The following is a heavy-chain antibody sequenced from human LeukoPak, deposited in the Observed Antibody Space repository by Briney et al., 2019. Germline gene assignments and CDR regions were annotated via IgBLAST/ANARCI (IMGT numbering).Heavy chain of an antibody. CDR2: IYYSGST. CDR1: GGSISSYY. CDR3: ARQGGYDSSGYYSRGYHYYGMDV. Sequence: PPETLSLTCTVSGGSISSYYWSWIRQPPGKGLEWIGYIYYSGSTDYKPSLKSRVTISVDTSKNQFSLKLSSVTAADTAVYYCARQGGYDSSGYYSRGYHYYGMDVWGQGTTVTVSS. D-gene: IGHD3-22*01. J-gene: IGHJ6*02. V-gene: IGHV4-59*08.